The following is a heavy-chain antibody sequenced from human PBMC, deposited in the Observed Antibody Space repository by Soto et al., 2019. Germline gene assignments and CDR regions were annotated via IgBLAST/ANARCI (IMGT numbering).Heavy chain of an antibody. CDR1: GYTFTSYG. J-gene: IGHJ4*02. D-gene: IGHD3-22*01. CDR3: ARALYYYDNSGLAY. CDR2: INIYSGDA. Sequence: QVRLEQSGPEVKKTGASAKGSCKAAGYTFTSYGISWVRQAPGQGLEWMGWINIYSGDANYAQRFQDRVTMTRDTSTNTVYMEMRSLRSDDTAVYYCARALYYYDNSGLAYWGQGTLVTVSS. V-gene: IGHV1-18*01.